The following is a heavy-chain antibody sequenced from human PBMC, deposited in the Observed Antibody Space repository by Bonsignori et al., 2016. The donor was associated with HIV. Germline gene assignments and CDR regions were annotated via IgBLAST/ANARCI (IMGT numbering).Heavy chain of an antibody. V-gene: IGHV4-59*01. Sequence: QVQLRESGPGLVKTSETLSLTCTVSGGSISSYFWSWIRQPPGKGLEWIGYIYYSGSINYNSSLKSRVTISVDTSKNQLSLKLSSVTAADTAIYYCARDLRPHYCFDYWGQGTLVTVSS. CDR3: ARDLRPHYCFDY. J-gene: IGHJ4*02. CDR2: IYYSGSI. CDR1: GGSISSYF.